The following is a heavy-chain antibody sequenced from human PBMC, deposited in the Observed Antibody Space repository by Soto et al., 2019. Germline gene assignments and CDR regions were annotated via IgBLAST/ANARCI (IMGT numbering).Heavy chain of an antibody. J-gene: IGHJ4*02. D-gene: IGHD6-19*01. CDR1: GYTFTNYW. CDR2: IDPSDSYT. V-gene: IGHV5-10-1*01. CDR3: ARHLGEQWLDFDY. Sequence: LGESLKISCKGFGYTFTNYWINWVRQMPGKGLEWMGRIDPSDSYTDYSPSFQGHVTISADKSINTAFLEWSSLKASDTAMYYCARHLGEQWLDFDYWGQGTLVTVSS.